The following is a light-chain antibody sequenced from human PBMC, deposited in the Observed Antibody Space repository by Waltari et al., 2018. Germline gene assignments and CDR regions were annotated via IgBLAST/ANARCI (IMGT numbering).Light chain of an antibody. J-gene: IGLJ7*01. CDR3: GTWDSSLSGAV. CDR2: EDT. CDR1: RSNIGNNY. V-gene: IGLV1-51*02. Sequence: QSVFTQPPSVSAAPGQRVTISCSGGRSNIGNNYVSWYRQFPGTDPKLLIYEDTERPSGIAGRFYGSKSGTSATLDITGLQAGDEADYYCGTWDSSLSGAVFGGGTHLTVL.